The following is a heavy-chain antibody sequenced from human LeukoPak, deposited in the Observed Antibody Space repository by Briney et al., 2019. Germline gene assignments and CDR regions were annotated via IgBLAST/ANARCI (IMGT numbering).Heavy chain of an antibody. CDR2: IYYSGST. CDR3: ARESGGYNYGHCDY. J-gene: IGHJ4*02. V-gene: IGHV4-39*07. D-gene: IGHD5-24*01. Sequence: PSETLSLTCTVSGGSISSSSYYWGWIRQPPGKGLEWIGSIYYSGSTYYNPSLKSRVTISVDTSKNQFSLKLSSVTAADTAVYYCARESGGYNYGHCDYWGQGTLVTVSS. CDR1: GGSISSSSYY.